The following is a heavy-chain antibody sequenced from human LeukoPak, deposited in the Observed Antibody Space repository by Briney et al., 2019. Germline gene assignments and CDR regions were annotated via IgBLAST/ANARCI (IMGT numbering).Heavy chain of an antibody. Sequence: ASVKVSCKASGYTFTSFGTIRVRQAPGQGLEWMGWISAYDGNTNYAQKVQGRITMTTDRSTSTAYMELRSLRPDDTAVYYCARDNLGFDYWGQGTLVTVS. CDR3: ARDNLGFDY. D-gene: IGHD7-27*01. CDR1: GYTFTSFG. J-gene: IGHJ4*02. CDR2: ISAYDGNT. V-gene: IGHV1-18*01.